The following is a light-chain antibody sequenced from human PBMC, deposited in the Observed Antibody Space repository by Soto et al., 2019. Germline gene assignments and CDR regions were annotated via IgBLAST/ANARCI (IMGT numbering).Light chain of an antibody. V-gene: IGKV3-20*01. CDR2: DAV. J-gene: IGKJ4*01. CDR1: QSVTGTN. CDR3: HQYNSYHT. Sequence: PGEGATLSCRASQSVTGTNLAWYQQRAGQAPRLLIYDAVRRATGIPDRFSGSGSGTEFTLTISSLQPDDFATYYCHQYNSYHTFGGGTKVDIK.